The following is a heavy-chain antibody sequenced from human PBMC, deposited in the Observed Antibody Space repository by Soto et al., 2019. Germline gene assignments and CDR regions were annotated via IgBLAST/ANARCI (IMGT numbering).Heavy chain of an antibody. CDR3: TTGWTS. CDR1: GFAFSNAW. V-gene: IGHV3-15*01. CDR2: IKGKNDGGTT. J-gene: IGHJ4*02. D-gene: IGHD2-15*01. Sequence: GGSLRLSCAASGFAFSNAWMSWVRQAPGKGLAWVGRIKGKNDGGTTDYAAPVKGRFTISRDDSKNTLYLQMNSLKIEDTAVYYCTTGWTSWGQGTLVTVSS.